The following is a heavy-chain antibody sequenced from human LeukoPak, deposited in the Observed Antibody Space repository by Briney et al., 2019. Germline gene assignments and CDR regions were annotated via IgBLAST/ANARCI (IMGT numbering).Heavy chain of an antibody. Sequence: GGSLRLSCAASGFTFSSYSMNWVRQAPGKGLEWVSSISSGSSYIYYADSVKGRFTISRDNAKNSLYLQMNSLRAEDTAVYYCARGRAPVATNNYLDYWGQGTLVTVSS. CDR1: GFTFSSYS. J-gene: IGHJ4*02. D-gene: IGHD5-12*01. CDR2: ISSGSSYI. CDR3: ARGRAPVATNNYLDY. V-gene: IGHV3-21*01.